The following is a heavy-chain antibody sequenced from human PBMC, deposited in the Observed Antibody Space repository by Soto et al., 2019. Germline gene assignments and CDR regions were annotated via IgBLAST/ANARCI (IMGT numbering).Heavy chain of an antibody. V-gene: IGHV4-30-4*01. J-gene: IGHJ3*02. CDR1: GGSISTDSYY. Sequence: QVQLQESGPGLVNPSETLSLTCSVSGGSISTDSYYWSWIRQPPGKGLEWIGHIYYSGSTYYNSSLQSRVTIAIXPXKYXFSLGLSSVTAADTAVYYCARVATQFWPIPPPFDIWGQGTMVTVSS. CDR2: IYYSGST. D-gene: IGHD5-12*01. CDR3: ARVATQFWPIPPPFDI.